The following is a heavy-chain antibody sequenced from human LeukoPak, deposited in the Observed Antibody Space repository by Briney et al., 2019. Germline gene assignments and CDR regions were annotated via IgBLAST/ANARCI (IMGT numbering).Heavy chain of an antibody. D-gene: IGHD2-15*01. Sequence: PSETLSLTCTVSGGSISSSSYYWGWIRQPPGKGLEWIGSIYYSGSTYYNPSLKSRVTISVDTSKNQFSLKLSSVTAADTAVYYCARRFGGGRYCSGGSCYRAGMDVWGQGTTVTVSS. V-gene: IGHV4-39*01. CDR3: ARRFGGGRYCSGGSCYRAGMDV. J-gene: IGHJ6*02. CDR2: IYYSGST. CDR1: GGSISSSSYY.